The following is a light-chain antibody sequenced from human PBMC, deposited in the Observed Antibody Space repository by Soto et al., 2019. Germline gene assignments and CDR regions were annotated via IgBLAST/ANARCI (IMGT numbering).Light chain of an antibody. V-gene: IGLV6-57*04. Sequence: NFMLTQPHSVSESPGKTVTISCTRSSGSIASNYVQWYQQRPCSAPTTMIYEYNQRPSGVPDRFSGSIDRSSNSASLTISGLKTEDEADYYCQSFDSSTVVFGGGTKVTVL. CDR3: QSFDSSTVV. CDR1: SGSIASNY. CDR2: EYN. J-gene: IGLJ2*01.